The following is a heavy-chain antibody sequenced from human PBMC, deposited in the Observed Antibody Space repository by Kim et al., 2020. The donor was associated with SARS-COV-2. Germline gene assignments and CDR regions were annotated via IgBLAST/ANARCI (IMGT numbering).Heavy chain of an antibody. CDR3: ATLAYCGGDCYLGNNWFDP. D-gene: IGHD2-21*02. CDR2: ISSSGSTI. J-gene: IGHJ5*02. Sequence: GGSLRLSCAASGFTFSSYEMNWVRQAPGKGLEWVSYISSSGSTIYYADSVKGRFTISRDNAKNSLYLQMNSLRAEDTAVYYCATLAYCGGDCYLGNNWFDPWGQGTLVTVSS. CDR1: GFTFSSYE. V-gene: IGHV3-48*03.